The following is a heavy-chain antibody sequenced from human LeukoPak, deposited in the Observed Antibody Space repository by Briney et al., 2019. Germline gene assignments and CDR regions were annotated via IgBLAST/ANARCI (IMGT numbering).Heavy chain of an antibody. CDR1: GGSISSYY. Sequence: SETLSLTCTVSGGSISSYYWSWIRQPPGKGLEWIGYIYYSGSTNYNPSLKSRVTISVDTSKNQFSLKLSSVTAADTAVCYCARERMVRGVITDFDYWGQGTLVTVSS. CDR3: ARERMVRGVITDFDY. CDR2: IYYSGST. V-gene: IGHV4-59*01. D-gene: IGHD3-10*01. J-gene: IGHJ4*02.